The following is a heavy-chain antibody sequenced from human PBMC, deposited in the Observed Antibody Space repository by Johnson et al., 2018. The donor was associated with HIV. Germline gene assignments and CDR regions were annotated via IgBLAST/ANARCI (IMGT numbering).Heavy chain of an antibody. Sequence: QVQLVESGGGVVQPGRSLRLSCAASGFTFSSYTMHWVRQAPGKGLEWVAVISYDGSNKYYADSVKGRFTISRDNSKNTLYLQMHSLRAEDTAVYYCARSYFDWLLLTVFDIWGQGTMVTVSS. J-gene: IGHJ3*02. CDR3: ARSYFDWLLLTVFDI. V-gene: IGHV3-30-3*01. CDR1: GFTFSSYT. D-gene: IGHD3-9*01. CDR2: ISYDGSNK.